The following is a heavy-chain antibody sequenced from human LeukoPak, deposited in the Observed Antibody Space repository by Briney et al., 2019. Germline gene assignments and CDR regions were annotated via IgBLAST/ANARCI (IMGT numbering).Heavy chain of an antibody. CDR1: GYSFTSYW. J-gene: IGHJ3*02. CDR2: IYPGDSDT. CDR3: ARRYSSSAGASDAFDI. D-gene: IGHD6-6*01. V-gene: IGHV5-51*01. Sequence: GESLKISCKGSGYSFTSYWIGWVRQMPGKGLEWMGIIYPGDSDTRYSPSFQGQVTISADKSISTAYLQWSSLKASDTAMYYCARRYSSSAGASDAFDIWGRGTMVTVSS.